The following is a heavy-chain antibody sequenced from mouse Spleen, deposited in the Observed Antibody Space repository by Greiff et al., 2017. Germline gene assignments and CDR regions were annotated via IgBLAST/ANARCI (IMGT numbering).Heavy chain of an antibody. CDR3: ARESAHSDAMDY. V-gene: IGHV3-6*02. CDR1: GYSITSGYY. CDR2: ISYDGSN. J-gene: IGHJ4*01. Sequence: EVQLQQSGPGLVKPSQSLSLTCSVTGYSITSGYYWNWIRQFPGNKLEWMGYISYDGSNNYNPSLKNRISITRDTSKNQFFLKLNSVTTEDTATYYCARESAHSDAMDYWGQGTSVTVSS. D-gene: IGHD1-3*01.